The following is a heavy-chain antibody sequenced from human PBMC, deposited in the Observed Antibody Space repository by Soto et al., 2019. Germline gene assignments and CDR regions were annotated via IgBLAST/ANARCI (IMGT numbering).Heavy chain of an antibody. V-gene: IGHV4-30-2*01. CDR3: ARGRVVVPAAVMFNCLDP. CDR2: ISHGGST. Sequence: TLGLTCALSGAPITWGDYSWNWIRQPPGKGLEWIGYISHGGSTYYNPSLRSRVTISVDRSRTQFSLKMSSVTAADTAVYYCARGRVVVPAAVMFNCLDPWGQGALVTVSS. D-gene: IGHD2-2*01. J-gene: IGHJ5*02. CDR1: GAPITWGDYS.